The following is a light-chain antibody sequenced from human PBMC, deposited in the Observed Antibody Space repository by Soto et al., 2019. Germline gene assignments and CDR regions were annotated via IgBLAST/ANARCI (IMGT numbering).Light chain of an antibody. CDR1: SSNIGNNY. V-gene: IGLV1-51*02. CDR2: ENN. CDR3: GTWDSSLSARGV. Sequence: QSVLTQPPSVSAAPGQKVTISCSGSSSNIGNNYVSWYQQLPGTAPKLLIYENNKRPSGIPDRFSGSKSGTSATLGITGLQTGDEADYYCGTWDSSLSARGVFGGGTQLTVL. J-gene: IGLJ3*02.